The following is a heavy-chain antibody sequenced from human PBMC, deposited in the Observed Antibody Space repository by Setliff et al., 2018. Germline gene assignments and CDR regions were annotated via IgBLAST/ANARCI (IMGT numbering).Heavy chain of an antibody. Sequence: PSETLSLTCTVSGDSMSGASIWSWIRQPPGGGLQFMGYAFPSGATKYDPSFKSRLTISVDTSKNQFSLKLTSVTAADTAVYFCAKGGTYRYFDYWGQGTLVTVSS. CDR3: AKGGTYRYFDY. CDR2: AFPSGAT. CDR1: GDSMSGAS. J-gene: IGHJ4*02. V-gene: IGHV4-59*01. D-gene: IGHD2-15*01.